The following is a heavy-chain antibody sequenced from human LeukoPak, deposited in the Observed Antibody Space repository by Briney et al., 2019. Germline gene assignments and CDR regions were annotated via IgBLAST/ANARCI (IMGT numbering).Heavy chain of an antibody. J-gene: IGHJ5*02. Sequence: SGTLSLTCTVSGGSVSSGSYYRRWIRQPPGQRLEWIGYVYYSGSTKYNPSLKSRVTMSVDTSKNQFSLKVTSVTAADTAVYYCTRTNYGDYNWFDPWGQGTLVTVSS. D-gene: IGHD4-17*01. CDR1: GGSVSSGSYY. V-gene: IGHV4-61*01. CDR3: TRTNYGDYNWFDP. CDR2: VYYSGST.